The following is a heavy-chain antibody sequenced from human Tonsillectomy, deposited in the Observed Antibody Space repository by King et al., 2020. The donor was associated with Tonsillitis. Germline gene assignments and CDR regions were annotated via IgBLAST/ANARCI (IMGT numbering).Heavy chain of an antibody. D-gene: IGHD2-15*01. J-gene: IGHJ3*02. V-gene: IGHV4-59*01. CDR3: ARDEGYCSGGSCLDAFDI. Sequence: QLQESGPGLVKPSETLSLTCTVSGGSISSYYWSWIRQPPGKGLEWIGYIYYSGSTNYNPSLKSRVTISVDTSKNQFSLKLSSVTAADTAVYYWARDEGYCSGGSCLDAFDIWGQGTMVTVSS. CDR2: IYYSGST. CDR1: GGSISSYY.